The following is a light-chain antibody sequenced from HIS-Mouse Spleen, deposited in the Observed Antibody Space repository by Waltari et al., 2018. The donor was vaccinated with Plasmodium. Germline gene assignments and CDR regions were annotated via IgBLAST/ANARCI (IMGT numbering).Light chain of an antibody. CDR2: GAS. V-gene: IGKV3-15*01. Sequence: EIVMTQSPATLSVSPGERATLSCRASQSVSSKLAWSQQKPGQAPRRLIYGASTRATGIPARFSGSGSGTEFTLPISSLQSEDFAVYYCQQYNNWPPYTFGQGTKLEIK. J-gene: IGKJ2*01. CDR3: QQYNNWPPYT. CDR1: QSVSSK.